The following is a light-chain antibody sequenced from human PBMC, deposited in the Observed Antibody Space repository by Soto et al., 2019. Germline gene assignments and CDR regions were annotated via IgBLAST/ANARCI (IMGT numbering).Light chain of an antibody. J-gene: IGLJ7*01. Sequence: QPVLTQPPTASGTPGQSVTISCSGSKSNIGRNYVYWYQQVPGMAPKLLIYRNDQRPSGVPDRFSGSKSGTSASLAISGLRXXDXXDYYCVAWDSSLSGGVFGGGTQLTVL. CDR2: RND. CDR1: KSNIGRNY. V-gene: IGLV1-47*01. CDR3: VAWDSSLSGGV.